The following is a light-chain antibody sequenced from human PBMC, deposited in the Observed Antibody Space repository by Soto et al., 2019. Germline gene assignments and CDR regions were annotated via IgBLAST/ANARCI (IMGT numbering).Light chain of an antibody. V-gene: IGKV1-39*01. CDR1: QSISTY. CDR2: GAS. J-gene: IGKJ4*01. CDR3: QQSFITPPLT. Sequence: DIQMTQSPSSLSASIGDRINITCRASQSISTYLNWYQQKPGKAPRLLIYGASTLQNGVPSRFRGSGSATDYTLTISSLQPEDFATYYCQQSFITPPLTFGGGTKVEMK.